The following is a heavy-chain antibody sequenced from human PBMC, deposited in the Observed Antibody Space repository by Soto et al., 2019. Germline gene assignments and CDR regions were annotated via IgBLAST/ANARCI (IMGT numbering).Heavy chain of an antibody. D-gene: IGHD2-15*01. V-gene: IGHV3-64D*06. Sequence: SLRLSCSASGFTFSSYAMHWVRQAPGKGLEYVSAISSNGGSTYYADSVKGRFTISRDNSKNTLYLQMSSLRAEDTAVYYCVKRGYCSGGSCLNDAFDTWGQGTMVTVSS. J-gene: IGHJ3*02. CDR1: GFTFSSYA. CDR3: VKRGYCSGGSCLNDAFDT. CDR2: ISSNGGST.